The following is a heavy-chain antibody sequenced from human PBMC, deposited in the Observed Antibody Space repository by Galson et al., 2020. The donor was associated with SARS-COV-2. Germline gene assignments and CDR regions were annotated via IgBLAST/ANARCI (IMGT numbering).Heavy chain of an antibody. CDR2: ISAQTGNT. V-gene: IGHV1-18*01. J-gene: IGHJ4*02. CDR1: GYTFSSYG. CDR3: ARDRLGYCTGGVCYRSDY. Sequence: ASVKVSCKASGYTFSSYGVSWARQAPGQGLEWMGWISAQTGNTNYAQNLQGRVTLTTDKSTSTAYMELRSLRSDDTAVYYCARDRLGYCTGGVCYRSDYWGQGTLV. D-gene: IGHD2-8*02.